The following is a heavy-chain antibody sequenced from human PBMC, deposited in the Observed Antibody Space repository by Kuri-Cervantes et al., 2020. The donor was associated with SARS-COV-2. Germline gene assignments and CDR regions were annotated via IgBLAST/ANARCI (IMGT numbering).Heavy chain of an antibody. CDR3: TTSKEYRCSSTSCYIESKIDY. Sequence: GESLKISCAASGFTFSNAWMSWVRQAPGKGLEWVGRIKSKTDGGTTDYAAPVKGRFTISRDDSKNTLYLQMNSLKTEDTAVYYCTTSKEYRCSSTSCYIESKIDYWGQGTLVTVSS. V-gene: IGHV3-15*01. CDR1: GFTFSNAW. CDR2: IKSKTDGGTT. D-gene: IGHD2-2*02. J-gene: IGHJ4*02.